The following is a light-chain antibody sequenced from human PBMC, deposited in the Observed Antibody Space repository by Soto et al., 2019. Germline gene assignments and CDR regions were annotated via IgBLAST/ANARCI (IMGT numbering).Light chain of an antibody. V-gene: IGKV3-15*01. CDR3: QQYNNWPPWT. CDR1: QSVSSN. J-gene: IGKJ1*01. CDR2: GAS. Sequence: EIEMTQSPATLSVSPGERATLSCRASQSVSSNLAWYQQKPGQAPRLLIYGASTRATGIPARFSGSGSGTEFTLTISSLQPEDFAVYYCQQYNNWPPWTFGQGTKVDIK.